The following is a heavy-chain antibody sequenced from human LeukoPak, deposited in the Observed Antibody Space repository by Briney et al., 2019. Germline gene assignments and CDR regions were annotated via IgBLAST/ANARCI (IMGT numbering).Heavy chain of an antibody. CDR2: ISSSGSTI. D-gene: IGHD6-19*01. J-gene: IGHJ4*02. V-gene: IGHV3-48*01. Sequence: GGSLRLSCAASGFTFSSYSINWVRQAPGKGLEWVSYISSSGSTIYYADSVKGRFTISRANAKNSLYLQKDTLRAEDAAVYYCAREKYSSGPDYWGQGTLVTVSS. CDR1: GFTFSSYS. CDR3: AREKYSSGPDY.